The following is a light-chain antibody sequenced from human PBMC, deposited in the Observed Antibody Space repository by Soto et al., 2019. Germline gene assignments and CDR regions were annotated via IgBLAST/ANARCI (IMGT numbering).Light chain of an antibody. CDR1: SSDVGAYEH. J-gene: IGLJ2*01. Sequence: QSALTQTASVSGTPGQSITISCTGTSSDVGAYEHVCWYQQYPGKAPKMMIYEVTKRPSGVSDRFSGSKSDNTASLTISGLQAEDEDNYDCSSCSTVTTVVFGGGTKLTVL. CDR3: SSCSTVTTVV. CDR2: EVT. V-gene: IGLV2-14*01.